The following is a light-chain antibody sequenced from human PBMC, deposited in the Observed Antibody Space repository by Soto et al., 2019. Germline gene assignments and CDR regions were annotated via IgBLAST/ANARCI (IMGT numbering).Light chain of an antibody. J-gene: IGKJ1*01. Sequence: DIHLTQSPSFLSASVGDRVTITCRASQGINRFLAWYQQKPGKAPKLLIYAASTLQSGVPSRFSGSGSGTDFTLTISSLQPDDFATYYCQQYETFSGTFGPGTKVDI. V-gene: IGKV1-9*01. CDR1: QGINRF. CDR3: QQYETFSGT. CDR2: AAS.